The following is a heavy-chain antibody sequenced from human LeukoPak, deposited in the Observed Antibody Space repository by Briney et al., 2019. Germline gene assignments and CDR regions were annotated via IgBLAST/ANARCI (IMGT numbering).Heavy chain of an antibody. Sequence: PSETLSLTCTVSGGSISSSSYYWGWIRQPPGKGLEWIGSIYYSGSTYYNPSLKSRVTISVDTSKNQFSLKLSSVTAADTAVYYCAREGLRWYQFDYWGQGTLVTVSS. D-gene: IGHD4-23*01. CDR1: GGSISSSSYY. V-gene: IGHV4-39*07. J-gene: IGHJ4*02. CDR2: IYYSGST. CDR3: AREGLRWYQFDY.